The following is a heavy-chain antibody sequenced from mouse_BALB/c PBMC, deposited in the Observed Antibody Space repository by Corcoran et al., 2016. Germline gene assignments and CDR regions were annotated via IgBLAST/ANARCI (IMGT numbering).Heavy chain of an antibody. J-gene: IGHJ2*01. CDR3: ARRDYYGSSPFDY. CDR2: INPNNGGT. V-gene: IGHV1-18*01. CDR1: GYAFTDYH. Sequence: EVLLQQSGPELVKPGASVKIPCKASGYAFTDYHMDWVKQSHGKRLEWIGDINPNNGGTIYNQKFKGKATLTVDKSSSTAYMELHILTSEDTAVYFCARRDYYGSSPFDYWGQGTTLTVSS. D-gene: IGHD1-1*01.